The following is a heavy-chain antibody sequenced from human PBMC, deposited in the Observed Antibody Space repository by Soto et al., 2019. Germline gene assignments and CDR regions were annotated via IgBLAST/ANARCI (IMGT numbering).Heavy chain of an antibody. CDR2: ISDGGERT. CDR3: ARDRSTEFGLDV. CDR1: GFTFSDYV. V-gene: IGHV3-23*01. J-gene: IGHJ6*02. Sequence: EVLLLESGGDSVQPGGSLRLSCVASGFTFSDYVMSWVRQVPGKGLEWVSSISDGGERTDYRDSVRGRFTISRHNARFTLHLEMNSLRVDDTATYFCARDRSTEFGLDVWGQGTTVTVSS.